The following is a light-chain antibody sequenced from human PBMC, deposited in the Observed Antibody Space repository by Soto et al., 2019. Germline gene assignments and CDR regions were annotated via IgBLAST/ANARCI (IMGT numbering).Light chain of an antibody. Sequence: IVLTQSPGTLSLSPGERATLSCRASQSVSSNYLAWYQQKPGQAPRLLIYGASSRATGIPDRFSGSGSGTAFTLTISKLEPEDFAVYYCQQYGGSPFTFGPGTKVDIK. CDR3: QQYGGSPFT. CDR1: QSVSSNY. J-gene: IGKJ3*01. CDR2: GAS. V-gene: IGKV3-20*01.